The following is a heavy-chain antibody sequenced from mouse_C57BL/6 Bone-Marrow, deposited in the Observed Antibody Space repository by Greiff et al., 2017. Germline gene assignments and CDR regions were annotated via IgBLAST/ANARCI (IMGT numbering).Heavy chain of an antibody. CDR3: ARFPYPYAMDY. J-gene: IGHJ4*01. Sequence: VQLQQSGPGLVQPSQSLSITCTVSGFSLTSYGVHWVRQSPGKGLEWLGVIWSGGSTDYNAAFISRMSISKDNSKSQVFFKMNSLQAADTAIYYCARFPYPYAMDYWGQGTSVTVSS. V-gene: IGHV2-2*01. D-gene: IGHD2-10*01. CDR1: GFSLTSYG. CDR2: IWSGGST.